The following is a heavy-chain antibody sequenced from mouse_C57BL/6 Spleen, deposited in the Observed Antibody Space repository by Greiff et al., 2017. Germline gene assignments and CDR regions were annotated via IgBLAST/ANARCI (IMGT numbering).Heavy chain of an antibody. CDR1: GYAFSSSW. J-gene: IGHJ2*01. Sequence: QVQLQQSGPELVKPGASVKISCKASGYAFSSSWMNWVKQRPGKGLEWIGRIYPGDGDTNYNGKFKGKATLTADKSSSTAYMQLSSLTSEDSAVYYCARRGAVLLDYFDYWGQGTTLTVSS. D-gene: IGHD3-3*01. CDR3: ARRGAVLLDYFDY. CDR2: IYPGDGDT. V-gene: IGHV1-82*01.